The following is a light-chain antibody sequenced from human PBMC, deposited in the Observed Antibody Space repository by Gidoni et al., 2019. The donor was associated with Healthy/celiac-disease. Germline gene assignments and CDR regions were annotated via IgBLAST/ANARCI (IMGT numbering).Light chain of an antibody. J-gene: IGKJ4*01. V-gene: IGKV2-28*01. CDR3: MQALQTPT. Sequence: DMVMTKSPLSLPVTPGEPASISCRSSQSLLHSNGYSYLDWYLQKPGQSPQLLIYLGSHRASGLPDRFSGSGSGTDFTLKISSVEAEEVVVYYCMQALQTPTFGGGTKVEIK. CDR2: LGS. CDR1: QSLLHSNGYSY.